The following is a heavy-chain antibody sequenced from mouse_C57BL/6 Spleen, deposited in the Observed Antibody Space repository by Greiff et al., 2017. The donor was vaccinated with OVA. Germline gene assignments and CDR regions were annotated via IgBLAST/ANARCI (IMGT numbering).Heavy chain of an antibody. CDR2: IYPRSGNT. Sequence: QQESGAELARPGASVKLSCKASGYTFTSYGISWVKQRTGQGLEWIGEIYPRSGNTYYNETFKGKATLTADKSSSTAYMELRSLTSEDSAVYFCARGAYYYGSPHWYFDVWGTGTTVTVSS. J-gene: IGHJ1*03. V-gene: IGHV1-81*01. CDR3: ARGAYYYGSPHWYFDV. D-gene: IGHD1-1*01. CDR1: GYTFTSYG.